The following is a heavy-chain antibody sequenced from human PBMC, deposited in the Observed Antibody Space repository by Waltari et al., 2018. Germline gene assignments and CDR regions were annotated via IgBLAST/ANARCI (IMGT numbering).Heavy chain of an antibody. Sequence: QVQLAQSGAAVRQPGAAVKASCTASGYILSHYHMHWVRQVRGQGLEWMGKISPSDDTTTYAQQFQGRLTMTRDTSTSTVYLELSSLRSEDTAVYYCARRNGGTSPFDYWGQGTLVTVSS. D-gene: IGHD2-15*01. CDR1: GYILSHYH. J-gene: IGHJ4*02. CDR2: ISPSDDTT. CDR3: ARRNGGTSPFDY. V-gene: IGHV1-46*01.